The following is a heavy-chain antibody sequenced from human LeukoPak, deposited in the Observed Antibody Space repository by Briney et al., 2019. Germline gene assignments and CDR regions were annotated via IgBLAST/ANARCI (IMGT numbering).Heavy chain of an antibody. D-gene: IGHD1-26*01. CDR2: ISGSGGST. V-gene: IGHV3-23*01. J-gene: IGHJ4*02. Sequence: QSGGSLRLSCAASGFTFSSYAMSWVRQAPGKGLEWVSAISGSGGSTYYADSVKGRFTISRDNSKNTLHLQMNSLRAEDTAVYYCARPHSGSYNYETQNDYWGQGTLVTVSS. CDR1: GFTFSSYA. CDR3: ARPHSGSYNYETQNDY.